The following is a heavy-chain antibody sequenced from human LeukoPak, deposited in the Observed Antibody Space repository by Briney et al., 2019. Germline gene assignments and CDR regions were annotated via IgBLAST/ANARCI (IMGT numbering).Heavy chain of an antibody. D-gene: IGHD2-2*02. V-gene: IGHV4-34*01. CDR3: ARIQLGYCSSTSCYNLPGVRFDP. CDR1: GFTFSSYA. Sequence: PGGSLRLSCAASGFTFSSYAMSWLRQPPGKGLEWIGEINHSGSTNYNPSLKSRVTISVDTSKNQFSLKLSSVTAADTAVYYCARIQLGYCSSTSCYNLPGVRFDPWGQGTLVTVSS. J-gene: IGHJ5*02. CDR2: INHSGST.